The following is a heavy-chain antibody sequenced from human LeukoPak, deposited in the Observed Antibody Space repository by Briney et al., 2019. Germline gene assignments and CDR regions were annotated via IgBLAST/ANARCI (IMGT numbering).Heavy chain of an antibody. J-gene: IGHJ4*02. Sequence: TGGSLRLSCAASGFTFSSYAMSWVRQAPGKGLEWVSSITSSSNYIYYADSVKGRFTISRDNAKNSLYLQMNSLRAEDTAVYYCGSMVREGEDSWGQGTLVTVSS. V-gene: IGHV3-21*01. CDR1: GFTFSSYA. CDR3: GSMVREGEDS. D-gene: IGHD3-10*01. CDR2: ITSSSNYI.